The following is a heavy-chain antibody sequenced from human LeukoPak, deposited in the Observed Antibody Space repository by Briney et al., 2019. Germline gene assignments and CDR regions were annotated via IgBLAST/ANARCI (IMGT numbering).Heavy chain of an antibody. V-gene: IGHV4-34*01. Sequence: SETLSLTCAVYGGSFSTYYWTWIRQPPGKGLEWIGEINHSGSTSYNPSLRSRVTISVDTSKNQFSLRLSSVTAADTAVYYCASVVVVTAANWFDPWGQGTLVTVSS. CDR1: GGSFSTYY. J-gene: IGHJ5*02. D-gene: IGHD2-21*02. CDR3: ASVVVVTAANWFDP. CDR2: INHSGST.